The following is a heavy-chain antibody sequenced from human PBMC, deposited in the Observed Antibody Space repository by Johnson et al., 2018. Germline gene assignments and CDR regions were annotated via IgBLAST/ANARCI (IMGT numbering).Heavy chain of an antibody. J-gene: IGHJ4*02. Sequence: QVQLVESGGFLVRPGGSLRLSCAASGFTFSAYYMSWIRQAPGKGLEWLSYISSSGSIKYHADSVQGRFSISRDNAKNSMYLQMDSLRGEDTAVYYIARDGVHCNGGSCYFDYWGQGTLVTFSS. D-gene: IGHD2/OR15-2a*01. CDR1: GFTFSAYY. V-gene: IGHV3-11*01. CDR2: ISSSGSIK. CDR3: ARDGVHCNGGSCYFDY.